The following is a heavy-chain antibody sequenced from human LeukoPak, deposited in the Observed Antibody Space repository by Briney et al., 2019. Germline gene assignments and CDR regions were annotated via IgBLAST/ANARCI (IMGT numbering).Heavy chain of an antibody. V-gene: IGHV1-2*02. CDR2: INPNSGGT. Sequence: ASVKVSCKASGYTFTGYYMHWVRQAPGQGLEWMGWINPNSGGTNYAQKFQGRVTMTRDTSISTAYVELSRLRSDDTAVCYCARDTSITGTTHHYYYYYYMDVWGKGTTVTVSS. D-gene: IGHD1-7*01. CDR1: GYTFTGYY. J-gene: IGHJ6*03. CDR3: ARDTSITGTTHHYYYYYYMDV.